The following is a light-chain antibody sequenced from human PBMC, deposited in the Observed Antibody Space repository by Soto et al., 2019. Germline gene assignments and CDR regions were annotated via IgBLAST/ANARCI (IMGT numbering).Light chain of an antibody. V-gene: IGKV3-20*01. J-gene: IGKJ2*01. CDR3: QQYGDSRT. CDR1: QSVSSTY. CDR2: GAS. Sequence: EIVLTQSPGTLSLSPGERATLSCRASQSVSSTYLAWYQQKPGQAPRLLIYGASSRATGIPDRFSGSASGTDFTLTINRLEPEDFAIYYCQQYGDSRTFGQRTKMEIK.